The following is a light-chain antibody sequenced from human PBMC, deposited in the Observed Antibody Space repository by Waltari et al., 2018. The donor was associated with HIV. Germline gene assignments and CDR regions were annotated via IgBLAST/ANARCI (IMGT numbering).Light chain of an antibody. CDR2: SSK. J-gene: IGLJ3*02. V-gene: IGLV8-61*01. CDR1: FVSVSSAHY. Sequence: QTLLTQAPSSSVSPGGTLSLPCALAFVSVSSAHYTSWYQQTPGQPPRALIYSSKTRSAGVPDRFSGSILGDKAALTITGAQADDESDYYCSLYLDSGVSVFGGGTRLSV. CDR3: SLYLDSGVSV.